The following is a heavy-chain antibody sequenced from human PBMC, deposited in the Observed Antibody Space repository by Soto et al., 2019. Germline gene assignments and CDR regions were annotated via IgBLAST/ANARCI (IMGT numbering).Heavy chain of an antibody. D-gene: IGHD1-1*01. CDR1: GFTFSSYG. J-gene: IGHJ4*02. CDR2: ISYDGSNK. Sequence: QVQLVESGGGVVQPGRSLRLSCAASGFTFSSYGMHWVRQAPGKGLEWVAVISYDGSNKYYADSVKGRCTISRDKSKNTLYLHMNSLRAEDTAVYYCAKGRNRGPSYYFDYWGQGTLVTVSS. CDR3: AKGRNRGPSYYFDY. V-gene: IGHV3-30*18.